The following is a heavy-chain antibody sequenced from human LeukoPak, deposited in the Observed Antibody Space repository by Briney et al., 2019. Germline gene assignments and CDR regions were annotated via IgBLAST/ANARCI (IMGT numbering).Heavy chain of an antibody. V-gene: IGHV3-15*05. CDR3: TTRLN. J-gene: IGHJ4*02. CDR1: GFTFSDAR. Sequence: GGSLRLSCAASGFTFSDARMTWVRQAPGKGLEWTGQIKRNTEGGTTDYAAPLKGRFTISRDDSKRTVYLQMNSLTSEDTGVYFCTTRLNWGQGTLVTVSS. CDR2: IKRNTEGGTT.